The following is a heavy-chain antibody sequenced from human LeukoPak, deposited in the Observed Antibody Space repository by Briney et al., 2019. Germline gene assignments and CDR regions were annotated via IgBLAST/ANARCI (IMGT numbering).Heavy chain of an antibody. J-gene: IGHJ3*02. V-gene: IGHV5-51*01. CDR1: GSSFTSYW. CDR3: AVGATRGGAFDI. Sequence: PGASLQISCKGSGSSFTSYWIGCVRPVPGKGLEWMGIIYPGDSDTRYSSSFQGQVTISADKSISTAYLQWSSLKASDTAMYYCAVGATRGGAFDIWGQGTMVTVSS. D-gene: IGHD1-26*01. CDR2: IYPGDSDT.